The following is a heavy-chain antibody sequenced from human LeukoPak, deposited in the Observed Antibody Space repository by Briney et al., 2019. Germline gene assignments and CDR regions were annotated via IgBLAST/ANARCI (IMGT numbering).Heavy chain of an antibody. CDR3: AKDDDSLLFGY. D-gene: IGHD3-22*01. Sequence: GGSLRLSCAASGFTFDDYGMSWVRQAPGKGLEWVSGISWDGGSTGYADSVKGRFAISRDNAKNSLYLQMNSLRAEDTALYYCAKDDDSLLFGYWGQGTLVTVSS. CDR2: ISWDGGST. V-gene: IGHV3-20*04. CDR1: GFTFDDYG. J-gene: IGHJ4*02.